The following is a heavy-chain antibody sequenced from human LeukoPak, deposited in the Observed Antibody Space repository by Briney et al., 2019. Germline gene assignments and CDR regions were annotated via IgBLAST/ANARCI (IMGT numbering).Heavy chain of an antibody. Sequence: GASVKVSCKASGYTFTSYGISWVRQAPGQGLEWMGWISAYNGNTYYAQKLQGRVTMTTDTSTSTAYMELRSLRSDDTAVYYCARVHYDYVWGSYRYTVFDYWGQGTLVTVSS. J-gene: IGHJ4*02. CDR1: GYTFTSYG. CDR3: ARVHYDYVWGSYRYTVFDY. CDR2: ISAYNGNT. D-gene: IGHD3-16*02. V-gene: IGHV1-18*01.